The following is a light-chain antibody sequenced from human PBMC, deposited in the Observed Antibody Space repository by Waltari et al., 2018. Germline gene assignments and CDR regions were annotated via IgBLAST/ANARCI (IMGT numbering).Light chain of an antibody. CDR2: DAS. CDR1: QSVSSY. Sequence: EIVLTQSPATLSLSPGERATLSCRANQSVSSYLAWYQNKPGQAPSLLIYDASNRATGIPTRFSGSRSGTDFTLTISSLEPEDFAVYYCQQRSNWLLITFGQGTRLEIK. V-gene: IGKV3-11*01. J-gene: IGKJ5*01. CDR3: QQRSNWLLIT.